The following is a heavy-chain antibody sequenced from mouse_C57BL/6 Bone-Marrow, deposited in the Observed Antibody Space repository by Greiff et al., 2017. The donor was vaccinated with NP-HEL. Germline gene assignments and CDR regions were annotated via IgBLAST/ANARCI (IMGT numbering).Heavy chain of an antibody. J-gene: IGHJ1*03. D-gene: IGHD1-1*01. CDR3: ARGGSYYGSSYGWYFDV. Sequence: EVQLVESGPGLVKPSQSLSLTCSVTGYSITSGYYWNWIRQFPGNKLEWMGYISYDGSNNYNPSLKNRISITRDTSKNQFFLKLNSVTTEDTATYYCARGGSYYGSSYGWYFDVWGTGTTVTVSS. CDR1: GYSITSGYY. CDR2: ISYDGSN. V-gene: IGHV3-6*01.